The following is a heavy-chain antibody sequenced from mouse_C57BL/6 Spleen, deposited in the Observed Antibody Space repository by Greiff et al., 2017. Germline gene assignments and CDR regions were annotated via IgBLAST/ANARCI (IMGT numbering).Heavy chain of an antibody. CDR1: GYTFTDSN. CDR3: ERWVDGYYGAY. D-gene: IGHD2-3*01. Sequence: EVQLQQSGPELVKPGASVKIPCKASGYTFTDSNMAWVKQSHGKSLEWIGDINPNNGGTIYNQKFKGKATLTVDKSSSTAYMELRSLTSEDTAVYYGERWVDGYYGAYWGKGTLVTVSA. J-gene: IGHJ3*01. CDR2: INPNNGGT. V-gene: IGHV1-18*01.